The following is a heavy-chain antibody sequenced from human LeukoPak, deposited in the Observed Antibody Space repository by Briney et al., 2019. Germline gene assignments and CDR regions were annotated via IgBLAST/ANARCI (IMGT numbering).Heavy chain of an antibody. Sequence: SVKVSCKAPGGTFSSYAISWVRQAPGQGLEWMGRIIPILGIANYAQKFQGRVTITADKSTSTAYMELSSLRSEDTAVYYCASGGGSYNYWGQGTLVTVSS. CDR2: IIPILGIA. CDR1: GGTFSSYA. CDR3: ASGGGSYNY. J-gene: IGHJ4*02. D-gene: IGHD1-26*01. V-gene: IGHV1-69*04.